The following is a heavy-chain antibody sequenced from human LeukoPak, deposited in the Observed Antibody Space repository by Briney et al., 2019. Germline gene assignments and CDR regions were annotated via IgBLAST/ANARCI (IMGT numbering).Heavy chain of an antibody. CDR3: AKDKFGELLYYFDY. CDR1: GFTFGDYA. CDR2: ISGSGGST. Sequence: PGRSLRLSCTASGFTFGDYAMSWFRQAPGKGLEWVSAISGSGGSTYYADSVKGRFTISRDNSKNTLYLQMNSLRAEDTAVYYCAKDKFGELLYYFDYWGQGTLVTVSS. V-gene: IGHV3-23*01. D-gene: IGHD3-10*01. J-gene: IGHJ4*02.